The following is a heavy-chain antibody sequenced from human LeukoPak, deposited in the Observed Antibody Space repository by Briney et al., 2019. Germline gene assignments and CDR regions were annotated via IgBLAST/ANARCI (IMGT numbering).Heavy chain of an antibody. D-gene: IGHD6-13*01. CDR1: GYIFTNYY. V-gene: IGHV1-2*02. J-gene: IGHJ4*02. CDR2: LNPSTGGT. Sequence: ASVKVSCKDSGYIFTNYYIHWGRQAPGHRLESMGWLNPSTGGTDFAQKFQGRVTLTRDTSLTTAYMDLTSVSSDDTAVYYCARSERVKGIFDFWGQGTLVTVCS. CDR3: ARSERVKGIFDF.